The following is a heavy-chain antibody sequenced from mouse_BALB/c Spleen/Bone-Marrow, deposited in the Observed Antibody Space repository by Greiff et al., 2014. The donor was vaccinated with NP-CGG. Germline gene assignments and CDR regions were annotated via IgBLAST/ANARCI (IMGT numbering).Heavy chain of an antibody. CDR2: IYYSGTI. CDR3: GRELYYFDY. Sequence: DVHLVESGPGLVKPSQTVSLTCTVTGISITTGNYRWSWIRQFPGNKLEWIGYIYYSGTITYNPSLTSRTTITRDTSKNQFFLEMNSLTAEDTATCYCGRELYYFDYWGQGTTLTVSS. V-gene: IGHV3-5*02. J-gene: IGHJ2*01. CDR1: GISITTGNYR.